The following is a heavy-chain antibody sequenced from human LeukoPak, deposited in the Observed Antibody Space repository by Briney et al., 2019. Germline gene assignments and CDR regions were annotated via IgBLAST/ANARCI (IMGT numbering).Heavy chain of an antibody. J-gene: IGHJ5*02. CDR2: IYYSGST. D-gene: IGHD4-17*01. Sequence: PSETLSLACTVSGGSISSYYWSWIRQPPGKGLEWIGYIYYSGSTNYNPSLKSRVTISVDTSKNQFSLKLSSVTAADTAVYYCARATRTVTTVWGGTNWFDPWGQGTLVTVSS. CDR3: ARATRTVTTVWGGTNWFDP. CDR1: GGSISSYY. V-gene: IGHV4-59*01.